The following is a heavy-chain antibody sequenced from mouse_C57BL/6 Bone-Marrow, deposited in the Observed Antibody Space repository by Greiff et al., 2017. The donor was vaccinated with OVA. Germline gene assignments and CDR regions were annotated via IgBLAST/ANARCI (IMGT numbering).Heavy chain of an antibody. D-gene: IGHD3-3*01. CDR3: ARWGTRGYFDY. J-gene: IGHJ2*01. CDR2: IDPEDGET. Sequence: VQLQQSGAELVKPGASVKLSCTAPGFHIKDYYMHWVPQSTAQGLEWIGRIDPEDGETKYVPIYLGTATLTADTYSNTAYLQLSSLTAEDTAVDYCARWGTRGYFDYWGQGTTLTVSS. CDR1: GFHIKDYY. V-gene: IGHV14-2*01.